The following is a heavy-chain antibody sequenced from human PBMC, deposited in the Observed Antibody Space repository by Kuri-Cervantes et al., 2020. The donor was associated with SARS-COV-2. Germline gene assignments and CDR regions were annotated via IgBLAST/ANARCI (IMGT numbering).Heavy chain of an antibody. CDR3: AKDSSGWLGSLNDY. Sequence: ETLSLTCAASGFTFSSYAMSWVRQAPGKGLEWVSAISGNGGSTYYADSVKGRFTISRDNSKNTLYLQMNSLRAEDTAVYYCAKDSSGWLGSLNDYWGQGTLVTVSS. CDR2: ISGNGGST. CDR1: GFTFSSYA. D-gene: IGHD6-19*01. J-gene: IGHJ4*02. V-gene: IGHV3-23*01.